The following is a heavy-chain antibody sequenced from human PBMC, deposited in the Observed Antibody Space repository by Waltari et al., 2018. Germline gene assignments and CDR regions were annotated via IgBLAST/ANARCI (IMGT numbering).Heavy chain of an antibody. V-gene: IGHV3-53*01. Sequence: EVHLVESGGGLIQPGGYLRLHCAASGFTVSSNYISWVRQAPGKGLEWVSVIYSGGSTYYADSVKGRFTISRDNSKNTLYLQMNSLRAEDTAVYYCASEYVAYGMDVWGQGTTVTVSS. J-gene: IGHJ6*02. D-gene: IGHD2-15*01. CDR2: IYSGGST. CDR3: ASEYVAYGMDV. CDR1: GFTVSSNY.